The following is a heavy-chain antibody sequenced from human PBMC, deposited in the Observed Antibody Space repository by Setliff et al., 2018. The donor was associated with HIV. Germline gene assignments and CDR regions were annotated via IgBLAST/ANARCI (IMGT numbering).Heavy chain of an antibody. D-gene: IGHD3-10*01. CDR1: GGSISSDVYY. CDR3: ARARGPPLPVLDL. V-gene: IGHV4-39*02. Sequence: SETLSLTCTVSGGSISSDVYYWGWIRQPPGKALEWIGDIHYTGSTHYNMSLTSRVTMSVDTSKNQFSLGLNSVTAADTAVYFCARARGPPLPVLDLWGQGTLVTVSS. J-gene: IGHJ5*02. CDR2: IHYTGST.